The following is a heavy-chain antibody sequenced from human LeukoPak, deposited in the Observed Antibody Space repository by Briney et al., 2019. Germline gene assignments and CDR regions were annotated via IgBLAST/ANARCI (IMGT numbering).Heavy chain of an antibody. J-gene: IGHJ4*02. CDR2: ISYDGSNK. CDR1: RFTFSSYG. Sequence: PGRSLRLSCAASRFTFSSYGMHWVRQAPGKGLEWVAVISYDGSNKYYADSVKGRFTISRDNSKNTLYLQMNSLRAEDTAVYYCAKDSGKVGAIDYWGQGTLVTVSS. CDR3: AKDSGKVGAIDY. D-gene: IGHD1-26*01. V-gene: IGHV3-30*18.